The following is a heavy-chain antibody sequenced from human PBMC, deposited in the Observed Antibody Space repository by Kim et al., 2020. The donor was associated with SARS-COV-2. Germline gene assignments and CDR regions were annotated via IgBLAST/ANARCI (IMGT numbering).Heavy chain of an antibody. CDR3: ARARGHGSGSNHRYYYYGMDV. J-gene: IGHJ6*02. CDR1: GFTFSSYG. Sequence: GGSLRLSCAASGFTFSSYGMHWVRQAPGKGLEWVAVIWYDGSNKYYADSVKGRFTISRDNSKNTLYLQMNSLRAEDTAVYYCARARGHGSGSNHRYYYYGMDVWGQGTTVTVSS. V-gene: IGHV3-33*01. CDR2: IWYDGSNK. D-gene: IGHD3-10*01.